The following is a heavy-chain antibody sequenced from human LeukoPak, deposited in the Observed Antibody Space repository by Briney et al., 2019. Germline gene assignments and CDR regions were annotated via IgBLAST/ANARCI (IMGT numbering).Heavy chain of an antibody. J-gene: IGHJ5*02. D-gene: IGHD3-22*01. CDR3: ALTGDYDSSGYPHS. V-gene: IGHV3-30*03. CDR1: GFTFSSYG. CDR2: ISYDGSNK. Sequence: GGSLRLSCAASGFTFSSYGMHWVRQAPGKGLEWVAVISYDGSNKYYADSVKGRFTISRDNSKNTLYLQMNSLRAEDTAVYYCALTGDYDSSGYPHSWGQGTLVTVSS.